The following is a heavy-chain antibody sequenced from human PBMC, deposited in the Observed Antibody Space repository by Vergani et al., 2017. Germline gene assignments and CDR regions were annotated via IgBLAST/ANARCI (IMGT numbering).Heavy chain of an antibody. Sequence: EVQLVQSGAEVKKPGESLKISCKGSGYSFTSYWIGWVRQMPGKGLEWMGIIYPGDSDTRYSPSFQGQVTISADKSISTAYLQWSSLKASDTAMYYCAIMALTRYYYYGMDVWGQGTTVTVSS. CDR2: IYPGDSDT. J-gene: IGHJ6*02. CDR1: GYSFTSYW. D-gene: IGHD2-8*01. V-gene: IGHV5-51*01. CDR3: AIMALTRYYYYGMDV.